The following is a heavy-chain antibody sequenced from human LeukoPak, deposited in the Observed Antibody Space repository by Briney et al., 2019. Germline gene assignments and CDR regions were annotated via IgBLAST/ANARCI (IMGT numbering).Heavy chain of an antibody. Sequence: GGSLRLSCAASGFTFSSYAMSWVRQAPGKGLEWVSAISGSGGSTYYADSVKGRFTISRDNSKNTLYLQMNSLRAEDTAVYYCAEKMSSGWYNYFDYRGQGTLVTVSS. D-gene: IGHD6-19*01. J-gene: IGHJ4*02. CDR2: ISGSGGST. CDR3: AEKMSSGWYNYFDY. CDR1: GFTFSSYA. V-gene: IGHV3-23*01.